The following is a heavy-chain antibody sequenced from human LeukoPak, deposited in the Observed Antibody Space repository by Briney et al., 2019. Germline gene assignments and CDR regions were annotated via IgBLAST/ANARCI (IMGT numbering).Heavy chain of an antibody. CDR2: IRYDGSNK. CDR1: GFTFSSYG. J-gene: IGHJ6*03. Sequence: GGSLRLSCAASGFTFSSYGMNWVRQAPGKGLEWVAFIRYDGSNKYYADSVKGRFTISRDNSKNTLYLQMNSLRAEDTAVYYCAKDGARYCSSTSCSYYYYYMDVWGKGTTVTISS. CDR3: AKDGARYCSSTSCSYYYYYMDV. D-gene: IGHD2-2*01. V-gene: IGHV3-30*02.